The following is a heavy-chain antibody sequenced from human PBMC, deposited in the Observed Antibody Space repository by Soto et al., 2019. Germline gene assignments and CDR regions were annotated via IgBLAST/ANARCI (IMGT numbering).Heavy chain of an antibody. CDR1: GGTFSSYA. D-gene: IGHD2-21*02. Sequence: SVKVSCKASGGTFSSYAISWVRQAPGQGLEWMGGIIPIFGTANYAQKFQGRVTITADESTSTAYMELSSLRSEDTAVYYCARDPGTENWFDPWGQGTLVTVSS. V-gene: IGHV1-69*13. CDR2: IIPIFGTA. J-gene: IGHJ5*02. CDR3: ARDPGTENWFDP.